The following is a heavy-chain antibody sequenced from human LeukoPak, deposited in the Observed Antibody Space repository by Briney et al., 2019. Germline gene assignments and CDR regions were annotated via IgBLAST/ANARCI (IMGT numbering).Heavy chain of an antibody. V-gene: IGHV1-2*02. Sequence: ASVKVSCKASGYTFTGYYMHWVRQAPGQGLEWMGWINPNSGGTNYAQKFQGRVTMTRDTSISTAYMELSRLRSDDTAVYYCAREGAGYSYLSTGLDAFDIWGQGTMVTVSS. CDR2: INPNSGGT. CDR1: GYTFTGYY. CDR3: AREGAGYSYLSTGLDAFDI. J-gene: IGHJ3*02. D-gene: IGHD5-18*01.